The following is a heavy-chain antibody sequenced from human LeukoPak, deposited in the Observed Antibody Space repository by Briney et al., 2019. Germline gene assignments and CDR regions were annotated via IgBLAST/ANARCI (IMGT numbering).Heavy chain of an antibody. CDR2: INPNSSGT. J-gene: IGHJ5*02. CDR3: ARGANILIGYYNRLLDTNWFDP. Sequence: ASVKLSCKASGYTFTGYYMHWVRQAPGQGLEWTGWINPNSSGTNYAQKFQGRVTMTRDTSISTAYMELSRLRSDDTDVYYCARGANILIGYYNRLLDTNWFDPWGQGTLVTVSS. V-gene: IGHV1-2*02. CDR1: GYTFTGYY. D-gene: IGHD3-9*01.